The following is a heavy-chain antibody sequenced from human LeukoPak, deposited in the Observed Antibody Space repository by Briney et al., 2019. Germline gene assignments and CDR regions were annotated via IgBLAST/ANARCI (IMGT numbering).Heavy chain of an antibody. CDR1: GGSISGSSSY. Sequence: SETLSLTCTVSGGSISGSSSYWGWIRQPPGKGLEWIGSIHYSGSTYYNPSLTSRVTVSVDTSKNQFSLKLSSVTAADTAVYYCAREWRHSGSFHFDYWGQGTLVTVSS. J-gene: IGHJ4*02. CDR2: IHYSGST. V-gene: IGHV4-39*02. D-gene: IGHD1-26*01. CDR3: AREWRHSGSFHFDY.